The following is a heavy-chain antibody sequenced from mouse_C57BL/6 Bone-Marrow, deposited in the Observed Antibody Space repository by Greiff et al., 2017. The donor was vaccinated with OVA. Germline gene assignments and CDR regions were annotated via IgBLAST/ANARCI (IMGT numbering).Heavy chain of an antibody. CDR1: GYTFTSYG. CDR3: AYDYDRFDY. CDR2: IYPRSGNT. J-gene: IGHJ2*01. V-gene: IGHV1-81*01. D-gene: IGHD2-4*01. Sequence: VKLQQSGAELARPGASVKLSCKASGYTFTSYGISWVKQRTGQGLEWIGEIYPRSGNTYYNEKFKGKATLTADKSSSTAYMELRSLTSEDSAVYFCAYDYDRFDYWGQGTTLTVSS.